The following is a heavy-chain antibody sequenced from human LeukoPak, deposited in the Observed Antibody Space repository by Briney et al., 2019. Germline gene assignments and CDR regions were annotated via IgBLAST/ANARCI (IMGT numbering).Heavy chain of an antibody. CDR1: GYSITTGFS. D-gene: IGHD3-16*01. CDR2: ISYNGNT. J-gene: IGHJ5*02. Sequence: SETLSLTCVVSGYSITTGFSWGWIRQPPGKGLEWIATISYNGNTYYNPSLKSRVTISADTSKNQFSLRLTSVTAADTAVYYCAREGAVPGIDHWGQGKSVTISS. CDR3: AREGAVPGIDH. V-gene: IGHV4-38-2*02.